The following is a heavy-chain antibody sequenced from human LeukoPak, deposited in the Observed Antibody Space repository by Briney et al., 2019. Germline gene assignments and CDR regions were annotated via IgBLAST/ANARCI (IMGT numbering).Heavy chain of an antibody. CDR1: GGPISSRDFS. CDR2: IYHRGST. CDR3: ARSMPPGPISWVEDCYYYMDV. J-gene: IGHJ6*03. D-gene: IGHD2-15*01. Sequence: SETLSLTCAVSGGPISSRDFSWSWIRQSPGKGLEWIGNIYHRGSTSYNPSLKSRVTMSVDTSKNQFSLKLSSVTAADTAVYYCARSMPPGPISWVEDCYYYMDVWGKGTTVTVSS. V-gene: IGHV4-30-2*06.